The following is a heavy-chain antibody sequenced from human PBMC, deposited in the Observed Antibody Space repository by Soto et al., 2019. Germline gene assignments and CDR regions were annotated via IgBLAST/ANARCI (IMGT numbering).Heavy chain of an antibody. CDR1: GGSISSYY. V-gene: IGHV4-59*01. Sequence: SETLSLTCTVSGGSISSYYWSWIRQPPGKGLEWIGYIYYSGSTNYNPSLKSRVTISVDTSKNQFSLKLSSVTAADTAVYYCARTSFDSSGYYDYWGLGTLVTVSS. CDR2: IYYSGST. CDR3: ARTSFDSSGYYDY. J-gene: IGHJ4*02. D-gene: IGHD3-22*01.